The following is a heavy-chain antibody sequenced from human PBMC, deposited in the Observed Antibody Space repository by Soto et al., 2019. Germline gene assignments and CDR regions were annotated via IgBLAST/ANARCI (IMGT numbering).Heavy chain of an antibody. CDR2: IVVGSGST. J-gene: IGHJ1*01. V-gene: IGHV1-58*01. Sequence: GASVKVSCKTSGFAFSNSAVQWARQARGQRLEWMGWIVVGSGSTNYEQRSQERVTITRXXXXTXXXMXLXXLKSEDTAVYYCAAELYSGGSCCSFQNWG. CDR3: AAELYSGGSCCSFQN. D-gene: IGHD2-15*01. CDR1: GFAFSNSA.